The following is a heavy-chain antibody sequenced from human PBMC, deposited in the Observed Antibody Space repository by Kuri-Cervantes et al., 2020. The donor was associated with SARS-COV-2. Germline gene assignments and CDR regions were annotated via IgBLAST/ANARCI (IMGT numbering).Heavy chain of an antibody. J-gene: IGHJ6*02. CDR3: ARDVLRFLEWLDYYYYYGMDV. CDR1: GYTFSNYG. CDR2: ISAYNGLT. D-gene: IGHD3-3*01. V-gene: IGHV1-18*01. Sequence: ASVKVSCKASGYTFSNYGISWVRQAPGQGLQWMGWISAYNGLTDYAQKFQGRVTMTTDTSTSTAYMELRSLRSDDTAVYYCARDVLRFLEWLDYYYYYGMDVWGQGTTVTVSS.